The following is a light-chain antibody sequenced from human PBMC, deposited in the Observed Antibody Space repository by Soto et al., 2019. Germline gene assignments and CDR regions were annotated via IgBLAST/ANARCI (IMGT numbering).Light chain of an antibody. CDR3: ATWDDSLSAVV. Sequence: QSVLTQPPSVSAAPGQMVTISCSGSSSNIGNNFVSWYQQLPGTAPKLLIYDNDKRPSGIPDRFSGSRSGTSATLGITGLQTGDEADYYCATWDDSLSAVVFGGGTKLTVL. CDR1: SSNIGNNF. V-gene: IGLV1-51*01. J-gene: IGLJ2*01. CDR2: DND.